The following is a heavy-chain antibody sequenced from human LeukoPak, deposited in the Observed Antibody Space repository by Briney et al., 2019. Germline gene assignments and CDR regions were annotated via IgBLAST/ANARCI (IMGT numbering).Heavy chain of an antibody. Sequence: GGSLRLSCAASGFTFSSYAMHWVRQAPGKGLEWVAVISYDGSNKYYADSVKGRFTISRDNSKNTLYLQMNSLRAEDTAVYYCATGNSRYDILTGTWGQGTLVTVSS. D-gene: IGHD3-9*01. V-gene: IGHV3-30-3*01. J-gene: IGHJ5*02. CDR3: ATGNSRYDILTGT. CDR1: GFTFSSYA. CDR2: ISYDGSNK.